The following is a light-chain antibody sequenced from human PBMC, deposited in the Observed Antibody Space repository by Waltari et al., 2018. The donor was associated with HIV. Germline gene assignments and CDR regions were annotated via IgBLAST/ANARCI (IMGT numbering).Light chain of an antibody. J-gene: IGLJ2*01. CDR2: EVN. CDR3: CSYRSSKTVV. V-gene: IGLV2-14*01. Sequence: QSALPQPASVSGSPGQSITISCVGTSRDIGAYTSVSWYQHHPSESPKRLIYEVNSRPAGGSNRCAGSKSGNTASLTMSGLQAEDESHYYCCSYRSSKTVVFGGGTKVTVL. CDR1: SRDIGAYTS.